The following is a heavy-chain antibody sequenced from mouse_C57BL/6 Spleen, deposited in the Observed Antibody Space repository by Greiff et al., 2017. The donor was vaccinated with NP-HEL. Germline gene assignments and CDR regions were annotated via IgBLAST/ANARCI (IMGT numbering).Heavy chain of an antibody. J-gene: IGHJ3*01. V-gene: IGHV1-69*01. CDR2: IDPSDSYT. CDR3: ARAGLDGYYPFAY. CDR1: GYTFTSYW. D-gene: IGHD2-3*01. Sequence: QVQLQQPGAELVMPGASVKLSCKASGYTFTSYWMHWVKQRPGQGLEWIGEIDPSDSYTNYNQKFKGKSTLTVDKSSSTAYMQLSSLTSEDSAVYYCARAGLDGYYPFAYWGQGTLVTVSA.